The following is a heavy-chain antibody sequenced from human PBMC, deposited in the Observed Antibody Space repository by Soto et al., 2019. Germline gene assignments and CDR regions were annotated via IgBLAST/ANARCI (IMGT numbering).Heavy chain of an antibody. J-gene: IGHJ6*02. D-gene: IGHD3-3*01. V-gene: IGHV5-51*01. CDR1: GYSFTSYW. CDR2: IYPGDSNT. Sequence: GESLKISCKGSGYSFTSYWIGWVRQMPGKGLEWMGIIYPGDSNTRYSPSLQGQVTISVDKSISTAYLQWSSLKATDTAMYFCARHAYDFWSGHPNPRYYYGMDVWGQGTTVTVSS. CDR3: ARHAYDFWSGHPNPRYYYGMDV.